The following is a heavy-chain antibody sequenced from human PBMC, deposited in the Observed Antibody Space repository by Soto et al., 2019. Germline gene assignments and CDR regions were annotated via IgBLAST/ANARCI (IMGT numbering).Heavy chain of an antibody. V-gene: IGHV3-30*18. J-gene: IGHJ4*02. CDR1: GFTFSDYG. D-gene: IGHD6-13*01. CDR2: ISYDATNE. CDR3: TKLVGVAAGEGDY. Sequence: QVQLVESGGGVVQPGRSLRLSCAASGFTFSDYGMHWVRQAPGKGLEWVAVISYDATNEYFVESVKGRFTISRDNSKNTLYLHMNNLRTEDTGVYYCTKLVGVAAGEGDYWGQGTLVIVSS.